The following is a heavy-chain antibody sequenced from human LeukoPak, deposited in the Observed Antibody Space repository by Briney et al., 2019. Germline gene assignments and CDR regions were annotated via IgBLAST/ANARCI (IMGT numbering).Heavy chain of an antibody. J-gene: IGHJ4*02. CDR1: GLTVSSYS. CDR2: ISSSSTI. V-gene: IGHV3-48*02. Sequence: GGSLRLSCVASGLTVSSYSMNWVRQAPGKGLEWVSYISSSSTIYYADSVKGRFTISRDNAKNSLDLQMNSLRDEDTAVYYCARARASGRSGFDYWGQGTLVTVSS. D-gene: IGHD2-15*01. CDR3: ARARASGRSGFDY.